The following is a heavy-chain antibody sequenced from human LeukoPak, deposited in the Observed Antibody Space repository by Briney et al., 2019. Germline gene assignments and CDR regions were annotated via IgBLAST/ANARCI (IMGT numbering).Heavy chain of an antibody. CDR3: ARDTLKYYYGSGSYFSFDY. Sequence: GASVKVSCNPSEHTFTGYYMHWGRQAPGQGLEWMGWINPNSGGTNYAQKFQGRVTMTRDTSISTAYMALSRLRSDDTAVYYCARDTLKYYYGSGSYFSFDYWGQGTLVTVSS. J-gene: IGHJ4*02. V-gene: IGHV1-2*02. D-gene: IGHD3-10*01. CDR1: EHTFTGYY. CDR2: INPNSGGT.